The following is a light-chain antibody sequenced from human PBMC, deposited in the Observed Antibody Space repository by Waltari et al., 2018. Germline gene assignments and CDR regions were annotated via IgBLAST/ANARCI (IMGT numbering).Light chain of an antibody. Sequence: QSALTQPASVSGSPGQSITIPCTGTSSDVGFYNLVSWYQQHPDKAPKLMVYEVIERPSGFSTLFSGSKSGNTASLPISGLQAEDEADYYCCSYAGRNIWVFGGGTKVTVL. V-gene: IGLV2-23*02. CDR1: SSDVGFYNL. J-gene: IGLJ3*02. CDR3: CSYAGRNIWV. CDR2: EVI.